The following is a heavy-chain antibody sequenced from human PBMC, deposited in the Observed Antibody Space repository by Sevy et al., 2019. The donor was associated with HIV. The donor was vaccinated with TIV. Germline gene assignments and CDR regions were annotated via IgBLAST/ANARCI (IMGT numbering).Heavy chain of an antibody. CDR3: ARAEVDTAIEGFDY. Sequence: ASVKVSCNASGYTFTRYSMNWVRQAPGQGLEWMGWINTNTGNPTYAQGFTGRFVFSLDTSVSTAYLQISSLKADDTAVYYCARAEVDTAIEGFDYWGQGTLVTVSS. J-gene: IGHJ4*02. CDR1: GYTFTRYS. V-gene: IGHV7-4-1*02. D-gene: IGHD5-18*01. CDR2: INTNTGNP.